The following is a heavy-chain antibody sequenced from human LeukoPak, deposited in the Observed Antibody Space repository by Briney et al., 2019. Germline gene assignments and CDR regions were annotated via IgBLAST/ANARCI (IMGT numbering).Heavy chain of an antibody. V-gene: IGHV4-39*07. CDR1: GGSISSTSYY. Sequence: SETLSLTCTVSGGSISSTSYYWGWIRQPPGKGLEWIGGIYYSGSTYYNPSLKSRVTISLDTSKNQFSLKLSSVTAADTAVYYCARDFPHHLYDYVWGSYQHAFDIWGQGTMVTVSS. D-gene: IGHD3-16*02. CDR3: ARDFPHHLYDYVWGSYQHAFDI. CDR2: IYYSGST. J-gene: IGHJ3*02.